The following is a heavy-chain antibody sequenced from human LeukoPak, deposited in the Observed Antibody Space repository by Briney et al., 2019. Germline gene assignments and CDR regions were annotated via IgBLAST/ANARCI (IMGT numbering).Heavy chain of an antibody. CDR2: FYRGETT. V-gene: IGHV3-53*01. Sequence: GGSLRLSCATSGFTVSSSYMYWVRQAPGKGLEWVSFFYRGETTYYAESVRGRFTISRDISKNTLYLLMNSLIPEDTAVYYCAREVVSIPSYFESWGRGTRVTVSS. CDR1: GFTVSSSY. J-gene: IGHJ4*02. D-gene: IGHD2-15*01. CDR3: AREVVSIPSYFES.